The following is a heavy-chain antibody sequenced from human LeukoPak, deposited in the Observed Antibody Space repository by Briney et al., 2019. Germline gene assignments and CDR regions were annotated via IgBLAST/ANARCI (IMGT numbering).Heavy chain of an antibody. CDR2: INPSGGST. D-gene: IGHD2-2*01. J-gene: IGHJ5*02. Sequence: RASVKVSCKASGYTFTGYYMHWVRQAPGQGLEWMGWINPSGGSTSYAQKFQGRVTMTRDMSTRTDYMELSSLRYEDTAVYYCARDVSSTSSWWFDPWGQGTLVIVSS. V-gene: IGHV1-46*01. CDR1: GYTFTGYY. CDR3: ARDVSSTSSWWFDP.